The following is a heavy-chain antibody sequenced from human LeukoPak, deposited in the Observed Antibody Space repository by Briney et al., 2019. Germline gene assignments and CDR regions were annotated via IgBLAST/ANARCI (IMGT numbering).Heavy chain of an antibody. J-gene: IGHJ4*02. V-gene: IGHV3-21*01. CDR1: GFTFSSYT. CDR2: ISSSSSYI. Sequence: GGSLRLSCAASGFTFSSYTMNWVRQAPGKGLEWVSSISSSSSYIYYADSVKGRFTNSRDNAKNSLYLQMNSLRAEDTAVYYCARDRNYDYIWGSYRPDYFDYWGQGTLVTVSS. CDR3: ARDRNYDYIWGSYRPDYFDY. D-gene: IGHD3-16*02.